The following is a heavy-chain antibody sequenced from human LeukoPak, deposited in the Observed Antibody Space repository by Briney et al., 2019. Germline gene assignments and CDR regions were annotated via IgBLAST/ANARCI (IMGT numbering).Heavy chain of an antibody. J-gene: IGHJ5*02. CDR2: INHSGST. V-gene: IGHV4-34*01. CDR1: GGSFSGYY. CDR3: ARAPGYYYDSSWFDP. Sequence: PSETLSLTCAVYGGSFSGYYWSWIRQPPGKGLEWIGEINHSGSTNYNPSLKSRVTISVDTSKNQFSLKLSSVTAADTAVYYCARAPGYYYDSSWFDPWGQGTLVTVSS. D-gene: IGHD3-22*01.